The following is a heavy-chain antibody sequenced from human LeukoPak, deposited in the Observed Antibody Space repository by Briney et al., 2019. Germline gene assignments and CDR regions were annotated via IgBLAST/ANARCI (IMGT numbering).Heavy chain of an antibody. CDR3: AGGRPSDYDTSGYSAYLYYGLDV. J-gene: IGHJ6*02. D-gene: IGHD3-22*01. V-gene: IGHV4-34*01. CDR1: GGSFGGYQ. CDR2: ISHGEGS. Sequence: PSETLPLTCAVYGGSFGGYQWNWIRQPPGKGLEWIGEISHGEGSNYNPSLKSRVSISVDRSKNQVSLKLRSVTAADTAVYYCAGGRPSDYDTSGYSAYLYYGLDVWGRGTTVTVSS.